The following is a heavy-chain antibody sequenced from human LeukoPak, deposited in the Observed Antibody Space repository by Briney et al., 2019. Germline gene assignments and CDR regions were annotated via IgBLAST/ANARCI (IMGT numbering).Heavy chain of an antibody. V-gene: IGHV1-46*01. CDR1: GYTFTSYY. D-gene: IGHD6-13*01. CDR3: ARDVGSSWYGDYYYGMDV. Sequence: WASVKVSCKASGYTFTSYYMHWVRQAPGQGLEWMGIINPSGGSTSYAQQFQGRVTMTRDTSTSTVYMELSSLRSEDTAVYYCARDVGSSWYGDYYYGMDVWGQGTTVTVSS. J-gene: IGHJ6*02. CDR2: INPSGGST.